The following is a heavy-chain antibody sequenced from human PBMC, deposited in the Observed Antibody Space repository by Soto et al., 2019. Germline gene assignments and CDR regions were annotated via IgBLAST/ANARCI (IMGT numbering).Heavy chain of an antibody. Sequence: ASVKVSCKASGYTFTSYAMHWVRQAPGQRLEWMGWINAGNGNTKYSQKFQGRVTITRDTSASTAYMELSSLRSDDTAVYYCARDLYGDYAGAFDIWGQGTMVTVSS. CDR2: INAGNGNT. CDR3: ARDLYGDYAGAFDI. D-gene: IGHD4-17*01. CDR1: GYTFTSYA. J-gene: IGHJ3*02. V-gene: IGHV1-3*01.